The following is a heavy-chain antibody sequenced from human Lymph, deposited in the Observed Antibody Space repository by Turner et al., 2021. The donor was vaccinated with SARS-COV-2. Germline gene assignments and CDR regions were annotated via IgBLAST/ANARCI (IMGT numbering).Heavy chain of an antibody. CDR3: ARLPIARGYSGYDFYYFDY. CDR1: GYSFPTYW. Sequence: VQLVQSGAEVKTPGESLKLSCKGSGYSFPTYWIGWVRQMLGKVLEWRGIIYHGDSDNRYSTSFQGQVTISADKSISTAYLQWSSLKASDTAMYYCARLPIARGYSGYDFYYFDYWGQGTLVTVSS. J-gene: IGHJ4*02. CDR2: IYHGDSDN. V-gene: IGHV5-51*01. D-gene: IGHD5-12*01.